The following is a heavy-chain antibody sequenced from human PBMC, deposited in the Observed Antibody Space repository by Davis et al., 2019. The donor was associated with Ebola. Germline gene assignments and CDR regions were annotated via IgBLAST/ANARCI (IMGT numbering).Heavy chain of an antibody. V-gene: IGHV3-23*01. J-gene: IGHJ4*02. Sequence: PGGSLRLSCAASGFTFSSYAMSWVRQAPGKGLEWVSAISGSGGSTYYADSVKGRFTISRDNSKNTLYLQMNSLRDEDTAVYYCARDYAASSGWYQGFDYWGQGTLVTVSS. CDR2: ISGSGGST. CDR1: GFTFSSYA. D-gene: IGHD6-19*01. CDR3: ARDYAASSGWYQGFDY.